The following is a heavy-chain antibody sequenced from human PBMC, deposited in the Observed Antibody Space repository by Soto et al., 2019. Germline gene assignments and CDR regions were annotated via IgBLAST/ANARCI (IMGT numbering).Heavy chain of an antibody. V-gene: IGHV1-3*01. CDR3: ASNSGSYYYFDY. J-gene: IGHJ4*02. CDR1: GSTNTSYA. Sequence: ASVKVSCQASGSTNTSYAVHWVRQATGQRLEWMGWINAGNGNTKYSQKLQGRVTITRDTSASTAYMELSSLRSEDTAVYYCASNSGSYYYFDYWGQGTLVTVSS. CDR2: INAGNGNT. D-gene: IGHD1-26*01.